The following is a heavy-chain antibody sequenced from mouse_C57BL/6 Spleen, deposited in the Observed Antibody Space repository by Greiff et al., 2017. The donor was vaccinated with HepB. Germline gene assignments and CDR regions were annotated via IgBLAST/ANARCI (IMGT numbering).Heavy chain of an antibody. CDR1: GFTFSSYG. Sequence: EVKLMESGGDLVKPGGSLKLSCAASGFTFSSYGMSWVRQTPDKRLEWVATISSGGSYTYYPDSVKGRFTISRDNAKNTLYLQMSSLKSEDTAMYYCARPFTTVVAEGFAYWGQGTLVTVSA. D-gene: IGHD1-1*01. CDR2: ISSGGSYT. V-gene: IGHV5-6*01. CDR3: ARPFTTVVAEGFAY. J-gene: IGHJ3*01.